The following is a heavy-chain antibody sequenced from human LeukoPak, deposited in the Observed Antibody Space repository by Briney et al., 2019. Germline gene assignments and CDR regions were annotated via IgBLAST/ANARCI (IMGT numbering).Heavy chain of an antibody. CDR2: ISSSSTI. J-gene: IGHJ3*02. CDR3: ARAKVQYYYDSSGYYDDAFDI. CDR1: GFTFSSYS. D-gene: IGHD3-22*01. Sequence: GGSLRLSCAASGFTFSSYSMNWVRQAPGKGLEWVSYISSSSTIYYADSVKGRFTISRDNAKNSLYLQMNSLRAGDTAVYYCARAKVQYYYDSSGYYDDAFDIWGQGTMVTVSS. V-gene: IGHV3-48*04.